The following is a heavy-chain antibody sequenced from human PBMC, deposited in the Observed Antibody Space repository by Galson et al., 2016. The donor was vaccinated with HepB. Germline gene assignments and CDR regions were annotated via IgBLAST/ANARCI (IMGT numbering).Heavy chain of an antibody. Sequence: SVKVSCKVFGYTLTELFIHWVRQAPGIGLEWMGWIDPNSGDTDSAQTFQGRVTMTRDTSISTAYMELSRLRSDDTAVYFCARHMAMSGTRGFDMWGQGTMVTVSS. J-gene: IGHJ3*02. CDR3: ARHMAMSGTRGFDM. V-gene: IGHV1-2*02. D-gene: IGHD6-19*01. CDR1: GYTLTELF. CDR2: IDPNSGDT.